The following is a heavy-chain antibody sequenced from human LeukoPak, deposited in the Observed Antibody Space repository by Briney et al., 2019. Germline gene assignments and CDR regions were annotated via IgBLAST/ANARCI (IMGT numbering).Heavy chain of an antibody. J-gene: IGHJ4*02. CDR3: ARRPVTKAGDY. D-gene: IGHD4-17*01. V-gene: IGHV3-7*01. CDR2: IKQDGSEK. Sequence: PGGSLRLSCVVSGFTSNIYWMSWVRQAPGKGLEWVANIKQDGSEKYYVDSVKGRFTISRDNAKNSLYLQMNSLRAEDTAVYYCARRPVTKAGDYWGQGTLVTVSS. CDR1: GFTSNIYW.